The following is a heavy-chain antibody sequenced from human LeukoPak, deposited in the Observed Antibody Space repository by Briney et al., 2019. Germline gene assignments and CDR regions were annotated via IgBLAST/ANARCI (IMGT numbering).Heavy chain of an antibody. CDR3: ARAGAVRGVIIKD. D-gene: IGHD3-10*01. CDR1: GGSISSSSYY. J-gene: IGHJ4*02. Sequence: PSETLSLTCTVSGGSISSSSYYWGWIRQPPGKGLEWIGSIYYSGSTYYNPSLKSRVTISVDTSKNQFSLKLSSVTAADTAVYYCARAGAVRGVIIKDWGQGTLVTVSS. CDR2: IYYSGST. V-gene: IGHV4-39*07.